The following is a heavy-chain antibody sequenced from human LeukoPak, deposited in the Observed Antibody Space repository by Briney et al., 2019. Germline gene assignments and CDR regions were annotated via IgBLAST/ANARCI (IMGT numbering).Heavy chain of an antibody. Sequence: SETLSLTCTVSGGSISTLYWSWIRQPPGKGLEWIGYIYYSGITNYNPSLKSRVTISVDTSKNQFSLKLRSVTAADTAVYYCARGGYGPNWWFDPWGQGTLVTVSS. J-gene: IGHJ5*02. CDR2: IYYSGIT. CDR1: GGSISTLY. CDR3: ARGGYGPNWWFDP. V-gene: IGHV4-59*11. D-gene: IGHD1-1*01.